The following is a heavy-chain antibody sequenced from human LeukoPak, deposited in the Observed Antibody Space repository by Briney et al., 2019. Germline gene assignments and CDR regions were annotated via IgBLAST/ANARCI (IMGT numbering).Heavy chain of an antibody. CDR3: ARGQGGGSYLFYNY. Sequence: PSETLSLTCAVYGGSFSGYYWSWIRQPPGKGLEWIGEINHSGSTNYNPSLKSRVTISVDTSKNQFSLKLSSVTAADTAVYYCARGQGGGSYLFYNYWGQGTLVTVSS. CDR1: GGSFSGYY. CDR2: INHSGST. J-gene: IGHJ4*02. D-gene: IGHD1-26*01. V-gene: IGHV4-34*01.